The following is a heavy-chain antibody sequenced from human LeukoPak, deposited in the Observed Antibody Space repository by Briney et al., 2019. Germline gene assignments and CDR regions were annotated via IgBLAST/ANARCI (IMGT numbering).Heavy chain of an antibody. CDR2: ISSSSSYI. V-gene: IGHV3-21*01. CDR3: ARDNMSDYGPGAFDI. CDR1: GFTFSSYS. J-gene: IGHJ3*02. D-gene: IGHD4-17*01. Sequence: GGSLRLSCAASGFTFSSYSMNWVRQAPGKGLEWVSSISSSSSYIYYADSVKGRFTISRDNAKNSLYLQMNSLRAEDTAVYYCARDNMSDYGPGAFDIWGQGTMVTVSS.